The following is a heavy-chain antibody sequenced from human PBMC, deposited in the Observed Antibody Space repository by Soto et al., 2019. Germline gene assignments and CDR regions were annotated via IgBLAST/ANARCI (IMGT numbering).Heavy chain of an antibody. J-gene: IGHJ6*02. CDR1: GYTFTGYY. D-gene: IGHD2-2*01. CDR2: INPNSGDT. Sequence: GASVKVSCKASGYTFTGYYIHWVRQAPGQGLEWMAWINPNSGDTSYAQKFQGRVTMTRDTSITTAHMELSRLRSDDTAVYYCARGHCSTTSCYGTDYYYTMDVWGQGTTVTVSS. CDR3: ARGHCSTTSCYGTDYYYTMDV. V-gene: IGHV1-2*02.